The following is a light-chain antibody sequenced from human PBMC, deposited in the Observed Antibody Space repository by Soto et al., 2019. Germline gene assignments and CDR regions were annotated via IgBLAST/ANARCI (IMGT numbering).Light chain of an antibody. CDR1: QTITRNY. CDR2: SAS. V-gene: IGKV3-20*01. J-gene: IGKJ5*01. CDR3: QKHVSSPIT. Sequence: EIVLTQSPGTLSLSPGERATLSCRASQTITRNYLAWYQQKPGQAPRLLIYSASSRVTGIPDRFSGSGSGTDFTLTISRLEPEDFAVYYCQKHVSSPITFGQGKRLEIK.